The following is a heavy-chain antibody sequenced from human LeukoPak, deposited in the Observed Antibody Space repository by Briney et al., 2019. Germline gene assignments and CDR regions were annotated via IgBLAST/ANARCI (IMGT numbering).Heavy chain of an antibody. D-gene: IGHD3-10*01. V-gene: IGHV4-39*01. Sequence: NPSETLSLTCTASGGSISSSSYYWGWIRQPPGKGLEWIGSIYYSGSTYYNPSLKSRVTISVDTSKNQFSLKLSSVTAADTAVYYCARHGPGEYYFDYWGQGTLVTVSS. J-gene: IGHJ4*02. CDR2: IYYSGST. CDR3: ARHGPGEYYFDY. CDR1: GGSISSSSYY.